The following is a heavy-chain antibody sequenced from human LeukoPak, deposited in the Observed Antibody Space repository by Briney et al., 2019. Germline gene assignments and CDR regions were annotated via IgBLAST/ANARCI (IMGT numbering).Heavy chain of an antibody. V-gene: IGHV3-21*01. D-gene: IGHD4-11*01. CDR2: ISSSSSYI. CDR1: GFTFSSYS. CDR3: VRVRDFSNLGPLHP. Sequence: PGGSLRLSCAASGFTFSSYSMNWVRQAPGKGLEWVSSISSSSSYIYYADSVKGRFTISRDNGKNSLYLQMNSLRAEDTAVYYCVRVRDFSNLGPLHPWGQGTLVTVSS. J-gene: IGHJ5*02.